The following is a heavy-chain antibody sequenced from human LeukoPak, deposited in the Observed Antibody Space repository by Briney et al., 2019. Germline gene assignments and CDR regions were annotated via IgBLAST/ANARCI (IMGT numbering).Heavy chain of an antibody. CDR1: GYTFTSYD. Sequence: GASVKVSCKASGYTFTSYDINWVRQATGQGLEWMGWINPNSGGTNYAQKFQGRVTMTRDTSISTAYMELSRLRSDDTAVYYCARGRPYDFWSGVKDAYGMDVWGQGTTVTVSS. D-gene: IGHD3-3*01. CDR3: ARGRPYDFWSGVKDAYGMDV. J-gene: IGHJ6*02. CDR2: INPNSGGT. V-gene: IGHV1-2*02.